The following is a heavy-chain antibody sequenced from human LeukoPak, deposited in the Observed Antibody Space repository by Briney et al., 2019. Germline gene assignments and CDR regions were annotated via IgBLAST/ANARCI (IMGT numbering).Heavy chain of an antibody. Sequence: GPVKVSCKASGYSFTSHYMHWVRQAPGQGLEWLGLINPSGSSTLYAQKFQGRVTMTRDMSTTTDYMEMSSLRSEDTAVYYCARDNSVGDIAWWFDPWGQGTLVTVSS. D-gene: IGHD3-16*02. CDR3: ARDNSVGDIAWWFDP. CDR2: INPSGSST. CDR1: GYSFTSHY. J-gene: IGHJ5*02. V-gene: IGHV1-46*01.